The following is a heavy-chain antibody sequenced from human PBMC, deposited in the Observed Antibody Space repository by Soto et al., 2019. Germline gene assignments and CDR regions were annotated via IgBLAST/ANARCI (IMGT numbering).Heavy chain of an antibody. Sequence: QLQLQESGPGLVKPSETLSLTCTVSGGSISSSSYYWGWIRQPPGKGLEWIGSIYYSGSTYYNPSLKSRVTRSVDTSKNQFSLKLSSVTAAETAVYYCASSIAAAGAPFFDYWGQGTLVTVSS. CDR3: ASSIAAAGAPFFDY. CDR2: IYYSGST. V-gene: IGHV4-39*01. CDR1: GGSISSSSYY. D-gene: IGHD6-13*01. J-gene: IGHJ4*02.